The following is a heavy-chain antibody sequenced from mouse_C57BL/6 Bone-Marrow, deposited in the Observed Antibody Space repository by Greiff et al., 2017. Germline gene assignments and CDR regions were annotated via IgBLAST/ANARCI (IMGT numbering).Heavy chain of an antibody. CDR1: GYSITSGYY. Sequence: EVQLVESGPGLVKPSQSLSLTCSVTGYSITSGYYWNWIRQFPGNKLEWMGYISYDGSNNYNPSLKNRISITRDTSKNQFFLKLNSVTTEDTATYYCARAMITTGDWYFDVWGTGTTVTVSS. CDR3: ARAMITTGDWYFDV. J-gene: IGHJ1*03. V-gene: IGHV3-6*01. D-gene: IGHD2-4*01. CDR2: ISYDGSN.